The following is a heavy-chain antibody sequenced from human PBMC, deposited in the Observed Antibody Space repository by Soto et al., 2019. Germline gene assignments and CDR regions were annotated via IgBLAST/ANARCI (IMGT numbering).Heavy chain of an antibody. V-gene: IGHV1-69*12. Sequence: QVQLEQSGAEVKQPGSSVRVSCKASGGTFSNSAISWVRQAPGQGLEWMGGIMPVFRAPDYAQNFQGRVTITADESTSTAYMELHGLRSDDTAVYFCARDKGRLHLGGNYYYILDVWGQGTTVTVSS. CDR3: ARDKGRLHLGGNYYYILDV. CDR2: IMPVFRAP. D-gene: IGHD6-25*01. CDR1: GGTFSNSA. J-gene: IGHJ6*02.